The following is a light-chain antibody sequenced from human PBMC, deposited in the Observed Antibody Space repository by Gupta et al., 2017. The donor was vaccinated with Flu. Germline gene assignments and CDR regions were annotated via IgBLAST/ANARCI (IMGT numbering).Light chain of an antibody. V-gene: IGKV4-1*01. CDR2: WSS. CDR1: ESLRVDSNNRNY. Sequence: SLGARATINCKSSESLRVDSNNRNYLAWYQHKPGQPPKLLISWSSIRESGVPDRFSGSGSGTDFSLSINSLLTEDVAVYCCQQDYDIRITFGQGTRLEI. CDR3: QQDYDIRIT. J-gene: IGKJ5*01.